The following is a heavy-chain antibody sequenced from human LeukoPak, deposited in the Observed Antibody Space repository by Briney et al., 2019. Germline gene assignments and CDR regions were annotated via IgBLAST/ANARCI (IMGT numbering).Heavy chain of an antibody. D-gene: IGHD3-10*01. V-gene: IGHV3-23*01. CDR3: AKDVTYYFGSGSNPNWFDP. CDR1: GFSFSSYA. Sequence: GGSLRLSCAASGFSFSSYAMSWVRQTPGKGLEWVSGISASEASTYYTDSVKGRFTISRDNSKNTLYLHMNSLRAEDTAVYYCAKDVTYYFGSGSNPNWFDPWGQGTLVTVSS. CDR2: ISASEAST. J-gene: IGHJ5*02.